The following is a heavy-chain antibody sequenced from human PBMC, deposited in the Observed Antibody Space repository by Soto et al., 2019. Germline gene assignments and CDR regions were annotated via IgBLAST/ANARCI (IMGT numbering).Heavy chain of an antibody. Sequence: ASVTVSCTAAGYIFTNYGINWVRQAPGQGLEWMGWISAYHGNTNYAQKVQGRVTMTTDTSTSTAYMELRSLRSDDTAVYYCARDIGEYYFDYWGQGILVTVSS. J-gene: IGHJ4*02. CDR3: ARDIGEYYFDY. V-gene: IGHV1-18*04. CDR1: GYIFTNYG. D-gene: IGHD1-26*01. CDR2: ISAYHGNT.